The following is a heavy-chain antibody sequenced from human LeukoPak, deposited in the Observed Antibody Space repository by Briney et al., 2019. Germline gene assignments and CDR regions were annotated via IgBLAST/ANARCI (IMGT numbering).Heavy chain of an antibody. V-gene: IGHV3-48*02. CDR2: ISRRSSTI. D-gene: IGHD2-2*01. J-gene: IGHJ5*02. Sequence: PGGSLTLSCAASGFTFSSYSMNWVRQAPGKGLEWVSYISRRSSTIYYADSVKGRFTISRDTAKNSLYLQMNSLRDEDTAVYYCARDTRLGVVPAALHGYNWFDIGAREPWSPSPQ. CDR3: ARDTRLGVVPAALHGYNWFD. CDR1: GFTFSSYS.